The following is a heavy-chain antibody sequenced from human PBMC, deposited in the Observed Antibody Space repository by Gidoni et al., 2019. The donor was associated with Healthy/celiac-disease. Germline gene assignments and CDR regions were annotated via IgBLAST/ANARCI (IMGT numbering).Heavy chain of an antibody. D-gene: IGHD3-22*01. CDR1: GLAFSSSR. J-gene: IGHJ4*02. V-gene: IGHV3-21*01. CDR3: ARPYYYDSSGSRGLWY. Sequence: EVQLVESGGGLVQPGGSLRLLCAASGLAFSSSRMNWVRQAPGKGLEWVSSISSSSSYIYYADSVKGRFTISRDNAKNSLYLQMNSLRAEDTAVYYCARPYYYDSSGSRGLWYWGQGTLVTVSS. CDR2: ISSSSSYI.